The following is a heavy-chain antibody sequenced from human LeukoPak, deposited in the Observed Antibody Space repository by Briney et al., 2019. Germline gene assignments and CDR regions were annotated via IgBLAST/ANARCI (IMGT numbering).Heavy chain of an antibody. J-gene: IGHJ4*02. V-gene: IGHV3-72*01. CDR3: ARAAEYSGYDSADY. Sequence: PGGSLRLSCAASGFTFSDHYMDWVRQAPGKGLEWVGRTRNKANTYTTEYAASVKGRFTISRDDSKNSLYLQMNSLKTEDTAVYYCARAAEYSGYDSADYWGQGTLVTVSS. CDR2: TRNKANTYTT. D-gene: IGHD5-12*01. CDR1: GFTFSDHY.